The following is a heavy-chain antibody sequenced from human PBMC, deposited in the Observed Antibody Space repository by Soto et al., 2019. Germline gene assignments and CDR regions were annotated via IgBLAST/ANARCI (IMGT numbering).Heavy chain of an antibody. Sequence: ASVKVSCTESGYTFASYFMHWVRQAPGQGLEWMGIINPSGGSPTYAQKFQGRLTMTRDTSTSTVYMELSSLRSQDTAVYFCARESLGFDYWGQGTLVTVSS. J-gene: IGHJ4*02. CDR3: ARESLGFDY. CDR1: GYTFASYF. D-gene: IGHD3-16*01. CDR2: INPSGGSP. V-gene: IGHV1-46*01.